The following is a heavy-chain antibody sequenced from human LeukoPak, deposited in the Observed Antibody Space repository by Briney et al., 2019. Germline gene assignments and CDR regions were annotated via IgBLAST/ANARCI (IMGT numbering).Heavy chain of an antibody. V-gene: IGHV4-59*01. Sequence: SETLSLTCTVSGGSMRSYYWTWIRQPPGKGLEWIGYIYHNGNTNYNPSLKSRVTISVDTSKKQFALKLDSVSAADTAVYYCARVGLTTVTMDYWGQGTLVTVSP. CDR3: ARVGLTTVTMDY. D-gene: IGHD4-11*01. CDR1: GGSMRSYY. CDR2: IYHNGNT. J-gene: IGHJ4*02.